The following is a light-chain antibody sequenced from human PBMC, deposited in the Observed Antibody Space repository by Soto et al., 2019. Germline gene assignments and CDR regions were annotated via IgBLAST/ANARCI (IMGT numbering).Light chain of an antibody. J-gene: IGLJ1*01. V-gene: IGLV2-14*01. CDR1: SSDVGGYHY. Sequence: QSALTQPASVSGSPGQSITISCTGTSSDVGGYHYVSWYQLLPGKAPKLILFEVSIRPSGVSYRFSGSKSGNTASLTISGLQAEDEADYYCSSYSIGTAYVFGTGTKVTVL. CDR3: SSYSIGTAYV. CDR2: EVS.